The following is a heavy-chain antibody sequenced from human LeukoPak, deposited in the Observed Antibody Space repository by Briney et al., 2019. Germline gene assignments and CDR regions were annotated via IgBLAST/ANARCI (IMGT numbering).Heavy chain of an antibody. J-gene: IGHJ4*02. CDR3: ARDQYDTWSRRGNFDS. Sequence: GGSLRLSCVASGFTFGKYWMSWVRQAPGKGLEWVADIKLDGSEKNYVDSVKGRFTISRDNTKNSLYLQMNSLRAEDTAVFYCARDQYDTWSRRGNFDSWGQGTLVIVSS. D-gene: IGHD3-3*01. CDR1: GFTFGKYW. V-gene: IGHV3-7*03. CDR2: IKLDGSEK.